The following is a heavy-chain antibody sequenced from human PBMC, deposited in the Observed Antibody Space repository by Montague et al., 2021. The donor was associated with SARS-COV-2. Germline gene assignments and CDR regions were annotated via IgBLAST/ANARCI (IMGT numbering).Heavy chain of an antibody. CDR3: ARGDFDWLLSFHYGMDV. Sequence: SLRISCAASGFTFSSYSMNWVRQAPGKGLEWVSFISSSSSYIYYADSVKGRFTISRDNAKNSLYLQMNSLRAEDTAVYYCARGDFDWLLSFHYGMDVWGQGTTVTVSS. CDR1: GFTFSSYS. J-gene: IGHJ6*02. V-gene: IGHV3-21*01. D-gene: IGHD3-9*01. CDR2: ISSSSSYI.